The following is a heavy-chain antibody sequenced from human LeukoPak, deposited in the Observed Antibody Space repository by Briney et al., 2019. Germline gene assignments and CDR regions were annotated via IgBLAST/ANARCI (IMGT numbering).Heavy chain of an antibody. D-gene: IGHD3-10*01. CDR1: VGSFSGYY. J-gene: IGHJ5*02. CDR3: ARRPRGVMIP. CDR2: INHSGNT. Sequence: TSETLSLTCAVYVGSFSGYYWNWIRQTPGKGLEWIGEINHSGNTDYNPSLKSRVTISVDTSKNQFSLKLSSVTAADTAVYYCARRPRGVMIPWGQGTLVTVSS. V-gene: IGHV4-34*01.